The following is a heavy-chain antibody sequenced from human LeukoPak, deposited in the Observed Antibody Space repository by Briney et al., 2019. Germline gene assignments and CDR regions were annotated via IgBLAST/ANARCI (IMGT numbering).Heavy chain of an antibody. D-gene: IGHD6-19*01. V-gene: IGHV3-21*01. Sequence: PGGSLRLSCAASGFTFSSYSMNWVRQAPGKGLEWVSSISSSSSYIYYADSVKGRFTISRDNAKNSLYLQMNSLRAEDTAVYYCAGSSGWRKYYFDYWGQGTLVTVSS. CDR3: AGSSGWRKYYFDY. CDR2: ISSSSSYI. CDR1: GFTFSSYS. J-gene: IGHJ4*02.